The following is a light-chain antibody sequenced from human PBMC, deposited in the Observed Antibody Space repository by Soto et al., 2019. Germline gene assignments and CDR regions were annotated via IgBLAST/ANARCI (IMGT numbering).Light chain of an antibody. CDR2: ANS. CDR1: SSNIGAGYD. J-gene: IGLJ2*01. CDR3: QSYDSGLSGYVV. V-gene: IGLV1-40*01. Sequence: QSALTQPPSMSGAPGQRVTISCTGGSSNIGAGYDVHWYQQLPGTAPKLLIYANSNRPSGVPDRFSGSKSGTSASLAITGLLAEDEADYFCQSYDSGLSGYVVFGGGTQLTVL.